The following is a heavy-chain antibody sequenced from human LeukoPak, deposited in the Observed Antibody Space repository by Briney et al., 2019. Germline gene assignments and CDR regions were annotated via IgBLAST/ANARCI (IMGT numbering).Heavy chain of an antibody. D-gene: IGHD5-18*01. CDR2: IYPGDSDT. CDR3: ARQVLDTAMVIFDY. CDR1: GYSFTSYW. V-gene: IGHV5-51*01. J-gene: IGHJ4*02. Sequence: GESLKISCKGSGYSFTSYWIGLVRQMPGKGLELMGIIYPGDSDTRYSPSFQGQVTISADKSISTAYLQWSSLKASDTAMYYCARQVLDTAMVIFDYWGQGTLVTVSS.